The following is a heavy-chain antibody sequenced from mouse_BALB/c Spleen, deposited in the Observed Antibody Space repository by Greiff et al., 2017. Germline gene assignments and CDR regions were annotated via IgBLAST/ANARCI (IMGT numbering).Heavy chain of an antibody. CDR2: ISSGGSYT. CDR3: TRGLREAFDY. V-gene: IGHV5-6-4*01. Sequence: EVQLVESGGGLVKPGGSLKLSCAASGFTFSSYTMSWVRQTPEKRLEWVATISSGGSYTYYPDSVKGRFTISRDNAKNTLYLQMSSLKSEDTAMYYCTRGLREAFDYWGQGTTLTVSS. CDR1: GFTFSSYT. D-gene: IGHD1-1*01. J-gene: IGHJ2*01.